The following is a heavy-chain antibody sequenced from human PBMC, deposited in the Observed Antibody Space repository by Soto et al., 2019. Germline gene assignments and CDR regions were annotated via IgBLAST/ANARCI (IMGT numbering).Heavy chain of an antibody. CDR3: ARVAPGSTSWFDS. J-gene: IGHJ5*01. V-gene: IGHV3-48*03. D-gene: IGHD3-16*01. CDR2: ISSSGSGSTI. Sequence: QPGGSLRLSCAASGFTFSSYEMNWVRQAPGKGLEWVSYISSSGSGSTIYYADSAKGRFTISRDNAKNSLYLQMSSLRAEDTAVYYCARVAPGSTSWFDSWGQGTLVTVSS. CDR1: GFTFSSYE.